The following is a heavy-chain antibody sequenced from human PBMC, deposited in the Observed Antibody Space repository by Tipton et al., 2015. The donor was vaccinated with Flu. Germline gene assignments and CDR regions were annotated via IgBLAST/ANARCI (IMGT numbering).Heavy chain of an antibody. CDR1: GFTVSSSY. V-gene: IGHV3-20*04. CDR2: VTRNGDDT. D-gene: IGHD4-11*01. Sequence: VQLVQSGGGLVQPGGSLRPSCAPSGFTVSSSYMNWVRQAPGKGLEWVSGVTRNGDDTGYADSVKGRFTISRDNAKNSLYLQVNSLRAEDTALYYCVRNDYRGYYYYGMDVWGQGTTVAVSS. CDR3: VRNDYRGYYYYGMDV. J-gene: IGHJ6*02.